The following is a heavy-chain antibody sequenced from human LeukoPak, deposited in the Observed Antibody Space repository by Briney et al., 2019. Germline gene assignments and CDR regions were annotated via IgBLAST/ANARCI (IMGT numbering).Heavy chain of an antibody. CDR3: AKNGDYVFVIDY. CDR2: INSDGSST. Sequence: GGSLRLSCAASGFTFSSYWMHWVRQAPGKGLVWVSRINSDGSSTSYADSVKGRFTISRDNAKNTLYLQMNSLRAEDTAVYYCAKNGDYVFVIDYWGQGTLVTVSS. V-gene: IGHV3-74*01. J-gene: IGHJ4*02. CDR1: GFTFSSYW. D-gene: IGHD4-17*01.